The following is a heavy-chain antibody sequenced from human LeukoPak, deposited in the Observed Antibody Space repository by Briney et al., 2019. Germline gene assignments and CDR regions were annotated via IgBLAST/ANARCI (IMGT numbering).Heavy chain of an antibody. D-gene: IGHD2-2*01. J-gene: IGHJ4*02. Sequence: SETLSLTCTVSGGSISSSSYYWGWIRQPPGKGLEWIGSICYSGSTYYNPSLKSRVTISVDTSKNQFSLKLSSVTAADTAVYYCARLVGDIVVVPAAIGPYYFDYWGQGTLVTVSS. CDR1: GGSISSSSYY. CDR3: ARLVGDIVVVPAAIGPYYFDY. CDR2: ICYSGST. V-gene: IGHV4-39*01.